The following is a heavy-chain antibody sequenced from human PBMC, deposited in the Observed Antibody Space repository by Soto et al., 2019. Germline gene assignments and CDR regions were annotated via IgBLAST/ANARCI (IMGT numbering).Heavy chain of an antibody. CDR2: IIPIFGTA. V-gene: IGHV1-69*01. D-gene: IGHD3-3*01. CDR1: GGTFSSYA. J-gene: IGHJ6*02. Sequence: QVQLVQSGAEVKKPGSSVKVSCKASGGTFSSYAISWVRQAPGQGLEWVGGIIPIFGTANYAQKVQGRVTITADESTSTAYMELSSLRSEDTAVYHCASSFWSGNYPYYYYYGMDVWDQGTTVTVSS. CDR3: ASSFWSGNYPYYYYYGMDV.